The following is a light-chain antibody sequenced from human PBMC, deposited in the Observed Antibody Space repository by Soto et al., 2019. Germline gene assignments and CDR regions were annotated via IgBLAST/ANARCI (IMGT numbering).Light chain of an antibody. J-gene: IGKJ5*01. CDR2: DAS. V-gene: IGKV1-5*01. CDR1: QSISSW. Sequence: IQMTQSPSTLSASVGDSVTITCRASQSISSWLAWYQKKPGKAPNLLIYDASRLQSGVPSRFSGSGGGTDFTLSISSVQPEDFATYFCQQSYMDPITFGQGTRLEIK. CDR3: QQSYMDPIT.